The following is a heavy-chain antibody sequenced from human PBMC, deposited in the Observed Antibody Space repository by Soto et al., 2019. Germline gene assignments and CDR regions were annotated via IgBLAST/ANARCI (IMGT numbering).Heavy chain of an antibody. J-gene: IGHJ4*02. CDR3: ARDRTNFLDY. Sequence: QVQLVQSGSEVEKPGASVKVSCKTSGYTFSDHSLSWVRLAPGQGLEWMGWISTSRGNTNYAQKFQGRLTLATDTSTSTAYMELKSLRPDHTAVYYCARDRTNFLDYWGQGILVTVSS. CDR1: GYTFSDHS. V-gene: IGHV1-18*01. CDR2: ISTSRGNT. D-gene: IGHD2-8*01.